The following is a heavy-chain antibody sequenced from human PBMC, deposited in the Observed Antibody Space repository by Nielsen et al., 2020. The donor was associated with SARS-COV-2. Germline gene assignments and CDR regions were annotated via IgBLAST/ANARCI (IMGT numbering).Heavy chain of an antibody. Sequence: GGSLRLSCAASGFSFSNYAMHRVRQAPGKGLEWVAVTSHDENNKYYADSVQGRFTISRDNSQNTLFLQMNSLRAEDTAMYYCAKDRATFMIYFRRGGPDYWGQGTLVTVSS. CDR3: AKDRATFMIYFRRGGPDY. CDR2: TSHDENNK. V-gene: IGHV3-30-3*02. CDR1: GFSFSNYA. D-gene: IGHD3/OR15-3a*01. J-gene: IGHJ4*02.